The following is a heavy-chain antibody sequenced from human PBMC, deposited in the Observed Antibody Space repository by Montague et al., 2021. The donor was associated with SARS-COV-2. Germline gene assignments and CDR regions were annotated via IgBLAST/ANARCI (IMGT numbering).Heavy chain of an antibody. V-gene: IGHV3-33*01. CDR3: ARDRVRAAAGTRYYFDY. D-gene: IGHD6-13*01. CDR1: GFTFSRYG. J-gene: IGHJ4*02. CDR2: IWYDGSNK. Sequence: SLRLSCAASGFTFSRYGMHWFRQAPGKGLEWVAVIWYDGSNKYYADSVKGRFTISRDNSKNTLYLQMNSLRAEDTAVYYCARDRVRAAAGTRYYFDYWGQGTLVTVSS.